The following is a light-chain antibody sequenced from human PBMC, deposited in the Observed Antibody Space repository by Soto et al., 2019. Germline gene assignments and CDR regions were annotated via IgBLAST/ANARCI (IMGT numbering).Light chain of an antibody. CDR1: SSDVGGYDF. Sequence: QSVLTQPASVSGSPGQSITISCTGTSSDVGGYDFVSWYQHHPGKAPRLMIYDVSHRPSGVSDRFSASKSGNTASLTISGLLAEDEADYYCLSYTASSTFVFGTGTKVTVL. J-gene: IGLJ1*01. CDR3: LSYTASSTFV. V-gene: IGLV2-14*03. CDR2: DVS.